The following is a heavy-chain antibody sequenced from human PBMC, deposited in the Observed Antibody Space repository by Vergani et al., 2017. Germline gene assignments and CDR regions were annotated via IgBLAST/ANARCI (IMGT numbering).Heavy chain of an antibody. J-gene: IGHJ4*02. V-gene: IGHV4-31*03. Sequence: QVQLQESGPGLVKPSQTLSLTCTVSGGSISSGGYYWSWIRQHPGKGLEWIGYIYYSGSTYYNPSLKSRVTISVDTSKNQFSLKLSSVTAADTAVYYCARGGVWFGEFYYFDYWGQGTLVTVSS. CDR3: ARGGVWFGEFYYFDY. CDR2: IYYSGST. CDR1: GGSISSGGYY. D-gene: IGHD3-10*01.